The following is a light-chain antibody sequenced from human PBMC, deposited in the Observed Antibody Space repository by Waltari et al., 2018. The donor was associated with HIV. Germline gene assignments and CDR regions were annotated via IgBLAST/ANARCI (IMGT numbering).Light chain of an antibody. J-gene: IGKJ1*01. V-gene: IGKV3-15*01. CDR1: QSVSNN. Sequence: EIVMTPSPATLSVSPGERATLSCRAGQSVSNNLAWFQQRPGQAPRLLIYGASTRATDVSARFSGSGSGTEFTLTISSLQSEDFAIYYCQQYNKWPWTFGQGTKVEIK. CDR2: GAS. CDR3: QQYNKWPWT.